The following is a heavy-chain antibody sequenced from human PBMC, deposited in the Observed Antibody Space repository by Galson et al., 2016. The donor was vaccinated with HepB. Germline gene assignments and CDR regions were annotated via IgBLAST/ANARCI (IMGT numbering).Heavy chain of an antibody. CDR3: AKETSWLLDF. J-gene: IGHJ4*02. V-gene: IGHV3-23*01. CDR1: GFSVSSYA. CDR2: IVDSGVTK. Sequence: SLRLSCAASGFSVSSYAMCWVRQAPGEGLEWVSAIVDSGVTKYYADTVRGRFTISRDNSTSTLYLQMNSLRAEDTAVYYCAKETSWLLDFWGQGNLVTVSS. D-gene: IGHD3-10*01.